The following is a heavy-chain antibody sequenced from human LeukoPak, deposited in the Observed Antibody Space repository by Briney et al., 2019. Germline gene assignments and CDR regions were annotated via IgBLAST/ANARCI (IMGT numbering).Heavy chain of an antibody. CDR1: GGSISSGSYY. CDR2: IYTSGST. Sequence: SQTLSLTCTVSGGSISSGSYYWSWIRQPAGKGLEWIGRIYTSGSTNYNPSLKSRVSISVDTSKNQFSLKLSSVTAADTAVYYCARGEYYYGSGSLNWFDPWGQGMLVTVSS. CDR3: ARGEYYYGSGSLNWFDP. V-gene: IGHV4-61*02. D-gene: IGHD3-10*01. J-gene: IGHJ5*02.